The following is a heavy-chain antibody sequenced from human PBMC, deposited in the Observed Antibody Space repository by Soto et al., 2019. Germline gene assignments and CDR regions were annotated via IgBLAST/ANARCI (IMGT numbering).Heavy chain of an antibody. J-gene: IGHJ6*02. CDR3: AKDDTNYYDSNRLYGMDV. V-gene: IGHV3-30*18. CDR2: ISYDGSNK. D-gene: IGHD3-22*01. Sequence: HPGGSLRLSCAASGFTFSSYVMHWVRQAPGKGLGWVAVISYDGSNKYYADSVNGRFTISRDNSKNTLYLQMNSLRAEDTAVYYCAKDDTNYYDSNRLYGMDVWGQGTTVTVSS. CDR1: GFTFSSYV.